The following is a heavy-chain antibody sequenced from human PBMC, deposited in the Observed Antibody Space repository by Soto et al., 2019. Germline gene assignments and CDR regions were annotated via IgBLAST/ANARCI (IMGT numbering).Heavy chain of an antibody. Sequence: QVQLVQSGAEVKKPGSSVKVSCKASGGTFSGYSFNWVRQAPGQGLEWMGGIIPISDTAKYAQKFQGRVTVTADESANTVYMGLSSLRSEDTAVYYCAGDQGYRRGFEIWGQGALVTVSS. CDR2: IIPISDTA. J-gene: IGHJ4*02. CDR1: GGTFSGYS. CDR3: AGDQGYRRGFEI. V-gene: IGHV1-69*12. D-gene: IGHD2-15*01.